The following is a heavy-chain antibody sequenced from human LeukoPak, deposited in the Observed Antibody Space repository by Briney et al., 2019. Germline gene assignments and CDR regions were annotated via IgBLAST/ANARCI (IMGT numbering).Heavy chain of an antibody. J-gene: IGHJ6*02. V-gene: IGHV1-8*01. Sequence: ASVKVSCKASGYIFTSYDVNWVRQVAGQGLEWMGWMNPNSGNTGYAQKFQGRLTITRNTSITTSYMELSSLRSEDTAVYYCARDRPSIAVAGTVDGMDVWGQGTTVTVSS. CDR1: GYIFTSYD. D-gene: IGHD6-19*01. CDR2: MNPNSGNT. CDR3: ARDRPSIAVAGTVDGMDV.